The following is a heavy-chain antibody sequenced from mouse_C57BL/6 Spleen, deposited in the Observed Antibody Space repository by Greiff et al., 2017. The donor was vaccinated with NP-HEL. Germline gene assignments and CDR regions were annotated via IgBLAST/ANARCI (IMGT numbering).Heavy chain of an antibody. V-gene: IGHV6-3*01. J-gene: IGHJ1*03. Sequence: EVMLVESGGGLVQPGGSMKLSCVASGFTFSNYWMNWVRQSPEKGLEWVAQIRLKSDNYATHYAESVKGRFTISRDDSKSSVYLQMNNLRAEDTGIYYCTTVVSWYFDVWGTGTTVTVSS. CDR3: TTVVSWYFDV. D-gene: IGHD1-1*01. CDR2: IRLKSDNYAT. CDR1: GFTFSNYW.